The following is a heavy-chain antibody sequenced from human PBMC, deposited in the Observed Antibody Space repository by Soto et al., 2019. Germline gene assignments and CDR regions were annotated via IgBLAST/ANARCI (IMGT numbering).Heavy chain of an antibody. D-gene: IGHD3-10*01. CDR1: VYSISSGYY. CDR2: IYHSGST. CDR3: ARAIWFGESAWFDP. Sequence: SETLSLTCAVSVYSISSGYYWGCIRQPPGKGLEWIGSIYHSGSTYYNPSLKSRVPISVDTSKNQFSLKLSSVTAADTAVYYCARAIWFGESAWFDPWGQGTLVTVSS. V-gene: IGHV4-38-2*01. J-gene: IGHJ5*02.